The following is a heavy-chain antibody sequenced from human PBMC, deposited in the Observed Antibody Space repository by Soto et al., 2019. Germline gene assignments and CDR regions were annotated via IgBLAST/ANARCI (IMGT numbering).Heavy chain of an antibody. J-gene: IGHJ6*02. CDR1: GYSFTSYW. D-gene: IGHD4-4*01. Sequence: GESLKISCKGSGYSFTSYWIGWVRQMPGKGLEWMGIIYPGDSDTRYSPSFQGQVTISADKSISTAYLQWSSLKASDTAMYYCARHGPHYSYYYYGMDVWGQGTTVTVSS. CDR3: ARHGPHYSYYYYGMDV. V-gene: IGHV5-51*01. CDR2: IYPGDSDT.